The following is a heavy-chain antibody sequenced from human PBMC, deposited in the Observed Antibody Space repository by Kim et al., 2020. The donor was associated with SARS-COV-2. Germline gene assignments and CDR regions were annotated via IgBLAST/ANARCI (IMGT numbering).Heavy chain of an antibody. Sequence: GGSLRLSCAASGFTFNNFWMNWVRQAPGKGLEWVAMIKQDGNEKYYLDSVKGRFTISRDNSKNSLYLQMNSLKGEDTAVYYCARGSGTSSWPWGQGTLVT. V-gene: IGHV3-7*01. J-gene: IGHJ5*02. CDR3: ARGSGTSSWP. D-gene: IGHD6-13*01. CDR2: IKQDGNEK. CDR1: GFTFNNFW.